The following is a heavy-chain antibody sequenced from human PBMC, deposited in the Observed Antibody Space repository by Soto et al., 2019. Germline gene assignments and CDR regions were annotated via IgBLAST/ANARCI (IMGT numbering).Heavy chain of an antibody. CDR2: IKSKTDGGTT. CDR1: GFTFNNAW. Sequence: EVQLVESGGGLVKPGGSLGLSCAVSGFTFNNAWMSRVRQAPGKGLEWVGRIKSKTDGGTTDHAASVKGRFTISRDDSKNTLYQQMDSLKIEDTAMYYCTTSPRAQYWGQGTLVSVSS. V-gene: IGHV3-15*01. J-gene: IGHJ4*02. CDR3: TTSPRAQY.